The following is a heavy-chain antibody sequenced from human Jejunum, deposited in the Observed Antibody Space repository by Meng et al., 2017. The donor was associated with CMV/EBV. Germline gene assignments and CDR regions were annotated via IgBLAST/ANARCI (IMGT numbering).Heavy chain of an antibody. V-gene: IGHV3-21*01. Sequence: SCATSGFSLSAYSMGWVRRAQGKGLEWVSTITGSATYIYDADSVKGRFTISRDNVKDSVYLQMNSLRADDTAVYYCARTRSGHAYWGQGTLVTVSS. CDR3: ARTRSGHAY. CDR1: GFSLSAYS. J-gene: IGHJ4*02. CDR2: ITGSATYI.